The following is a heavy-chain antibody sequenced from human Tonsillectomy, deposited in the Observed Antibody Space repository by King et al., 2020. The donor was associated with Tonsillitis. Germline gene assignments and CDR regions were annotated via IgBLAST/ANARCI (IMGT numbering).Heavy chain of an antibody. D-gene: IGHD2-2*01. Sequence: LQLQESDSGLVKPSQTLSLTCAVSGGSISSGDYSWSWIRQPPGKGLEWIGYINHSGSTYYNPSLNSRVTISVDRSKNQFSLKLSSVTAADTAVYYCARGRLALVDYWGQGTLVTVSS. CDR3: ARGRLALVDY. CDR1: GGSISSGDYS. V-gene: IGHV4-30-2*01. J-gene: IGHJ4*02. CDR2: INHSGST.